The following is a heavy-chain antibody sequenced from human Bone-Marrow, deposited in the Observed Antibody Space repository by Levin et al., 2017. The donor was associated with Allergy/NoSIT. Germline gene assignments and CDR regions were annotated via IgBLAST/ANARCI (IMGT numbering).Heavy chain of an antibody. D-gene: IGHD6-13*01. V-gene: IGHV3-30*18. J-gene: IGHJ6*02. CDR1: GFTFSSYG. CDR2: ISYDGSNK. Sequence: PGGSLRLSCAASGFTFSSYGMHWVRQAPGKGLEWVAVISYDGSNKYYADSVKGRFTISRDNSKNTLYLQMNSLRAEDTAVYYCAKERGQQQLVPNYYYYYGMDVWGQGTTVTVSS. CDR3: AKERGQQQLVPNYYYYYGMDV.